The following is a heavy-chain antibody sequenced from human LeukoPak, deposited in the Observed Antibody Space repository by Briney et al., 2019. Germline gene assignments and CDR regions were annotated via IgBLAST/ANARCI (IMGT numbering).Heavy chain of an antibody. Sequence: SVKVSCKASGGTFSSYAISWVRQAPGQGLEWMGGIIPIFGTANYAQKFQGRVTITKDESTSTAYMELSSLRSEDTAVYYCARGWAQKTYYYDSSGYYYLSNWFDPWGQGTLVTVSS. CDR2: IIPIFGTA. D-gene: IGHD3-22*01. CDR3: ARGWAQKTYYYDSSGYYYLSNWFDP. CDR1: GGTFSSYA. V-gene: IGHV1-69*05. J-gene: IGHJ5*02.